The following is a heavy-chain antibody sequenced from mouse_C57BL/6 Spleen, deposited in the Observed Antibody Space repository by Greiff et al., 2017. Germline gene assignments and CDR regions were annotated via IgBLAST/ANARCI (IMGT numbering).Heavy chain of an antibody. Sequence: VQLQQSGAELARPGASVKMSCKASGYTFTSYTMHWVKQRPGQGLEWIGYINPSSGYTKYNQKFKDKATLTADKSSSTAYMQLSSLTSEDSAVYYCERGGVVADYAMDYWGQGTSVTVSA. D-gene: IGHD1-1*01. J-gene: IGHJ4*01. V-gene: IGHV1-4*01. CDR1: GYTFTSYT. CDR3: ERGGVVADYAMDY. CDR2: INPSSGYT.